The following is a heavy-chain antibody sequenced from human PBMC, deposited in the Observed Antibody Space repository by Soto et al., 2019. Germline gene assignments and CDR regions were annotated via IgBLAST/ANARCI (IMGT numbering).Heavy chain of an antibody. CDR3: ATFTIFGVVRILGY. CDR2: FDPEDGET. Sequence: ASLKVSCKVSGYTLTELSMHWVRQAPGKGLEWMGGFDPEDGETIYAQKFQGRVTMTEDTSTDTAYMELSSLRSEDTAVYYCATFTIFGVVRILGYWGQGTLVTVSS. V-gene: IGHV1-24*01. CDR1: GYTLTELS. J-gene: IGHJ4*02. D-gene: IGHD3-3*01.